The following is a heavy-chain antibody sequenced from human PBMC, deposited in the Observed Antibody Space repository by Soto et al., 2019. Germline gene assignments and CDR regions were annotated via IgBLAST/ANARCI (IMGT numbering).Heavy chain of an antibody. D-gene: IGHD3-16*01. V-gene: IGHV1-18*01. J-gene: IGHJ4*02. Sequence: QVQLVQSGAEVKKPGASVKVSCKASGYTFTNFGISWVRQAPGQRLEWMGWISAYNGNTNYAQKFQGRVTMTADTSPSTAYMEVGSLRFDDTAVYYCARGGTPIDSWGQGTLVTVSS. CDR2: ISAYNGNT. CDR1: GYTFTNFG. CDR3: ARGGTPIDS.